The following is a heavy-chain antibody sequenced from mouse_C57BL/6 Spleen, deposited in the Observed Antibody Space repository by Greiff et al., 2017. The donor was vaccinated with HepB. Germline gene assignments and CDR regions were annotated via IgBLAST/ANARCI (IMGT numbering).Heavy chain of an antibody. V-gene: IGHV1-82*01. J-gene: IGHJ4*01. CDR2: IYPGDGDT. Sequence: VQVVESGPELVKPGASVKISCKASGYAFSSSWMNWVKQRPGKGLEWIGRIYPGDGDTNYNGKFKGKATLTADKSSSTAYMQLSSLTSEDAAVYFCARERPSMDYWGQGTSVTVSS. CDR3: ARERPSMDY. CDR1: GYAFSSSW.